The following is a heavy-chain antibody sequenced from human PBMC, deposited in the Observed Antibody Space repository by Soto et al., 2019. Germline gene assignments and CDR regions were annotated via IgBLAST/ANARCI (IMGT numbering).Heavy chain of an antibody. V-gene: IGHV3-30-3*01. CDR3: ARWGTTGGFDL. CDR2: TSYDGNNK. J-gene: IGHJ5*02. D-gene: IGHD3-16*01. Sequence: QVQLVESGGGVVQPGTSLRLSCAASGFRFKSFVMHWVRQAPGKGLEWVAFTSYDGNNKDYGDSVNSQFTVSRDNSQNTLHLQMDFLRPEDTALYFCARWGTTGGFDLWGQGNLVSVSS. CDR1: GFRFKSFV.